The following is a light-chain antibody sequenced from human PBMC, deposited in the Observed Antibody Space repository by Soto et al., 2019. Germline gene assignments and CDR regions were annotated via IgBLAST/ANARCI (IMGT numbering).Light chain of an antibody. CDR3: QQYYKTPRT. CDR2: LAS. Sequence: DIVMTQSPDSLAVSLGERATINCKSSQSVLYSSDNKNYLAWYQHKPGQPPKLLIYLASTRESGVPDRFSGSGSGTDFSLTISSLQAEDVAVYYCQQYYKTPRTFGQGTKMEIK. CDR1: QSVLYSSDNKNY. J-gene: IGKJ1*01. V-gene: IGKV4-1*01.